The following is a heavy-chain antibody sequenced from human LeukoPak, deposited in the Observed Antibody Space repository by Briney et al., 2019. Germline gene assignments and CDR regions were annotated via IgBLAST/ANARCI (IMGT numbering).Heavy chain of an antibody. J-gene: IGHJ5*02. CDR3: ARAVGYCSSTSCYA. CDR1: GFIVSRRY. CDR2: ISSSSSYI. Sequence: GGSLRLSCAASGFIVSRRYMNWVRQVPGKGLEWVSSISSSSSYIYYADSVKGRFTISRDNAKNSLYLQMNSLRAEDTAVYYCARAVGYCSSTSCYAWGQGTLVTVSS. D-gene: IGHD2-2*03. V-gene: IGHV3-21*01.